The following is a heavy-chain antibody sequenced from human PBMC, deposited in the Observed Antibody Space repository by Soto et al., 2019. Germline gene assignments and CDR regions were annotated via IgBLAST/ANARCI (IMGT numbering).Heavy chain of an antibody. V-gene: IGHV1-69*13. CDR1: GGTFSSYA. J-gene: IGHJ5*02. Sequence: ASVKVSCKASGGTFSSYAISWVRQAPGQGLEWMEGIIPIFGTANYAQKFQGRVTITADESTSTAYMELSSLRSEDTAVYYCARVDGGSYYGWFDPWGQGTLVTVSS. CDR2: IIPIFGTA. D-gene: IGHD1-26*01. CDR3: ARVDGGSYYGWFDP.